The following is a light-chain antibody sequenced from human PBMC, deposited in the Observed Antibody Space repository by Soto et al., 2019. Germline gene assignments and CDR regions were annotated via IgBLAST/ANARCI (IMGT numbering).Light chain of an antibody. CDR3: QQYNDWPRCT. Sequence: EILMTQSPATLSVSPGERATLSCRASQSVRSNLAWYQQKPGQAPRLLIFGATTRATGMPARFSGSGSGTEFTLTISSLQSEDFAVYCCQQYNDWPRCTFGQGTKLEIK. CDR2: GAT. V-gene: IGKV3-15*01. CDR1: QSVRSN. J-gene: IGKJ2*02.